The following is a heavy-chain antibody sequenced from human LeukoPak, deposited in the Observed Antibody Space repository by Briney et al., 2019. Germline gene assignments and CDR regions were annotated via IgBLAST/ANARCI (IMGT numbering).Heavy chain of an antibody. CDR1: GGSISSSNW. Sequence: SGTLSLTCAVSGGSISSSNWWSWVRQPPGKGLEWIGEIYHSGSTNYNPSLKSRVTISVDKSKNQFSLKLSSVTAADTAVYYCAGAPYDSSGHFDYWGQGTLVTVSS. CDR3: AGAPYDSSGHFDY. J-gene: IGHJ4*02. D-gene: IGHD3-22*01. V-gene: IGHV4-4*02. CDR2: IYHSGST.